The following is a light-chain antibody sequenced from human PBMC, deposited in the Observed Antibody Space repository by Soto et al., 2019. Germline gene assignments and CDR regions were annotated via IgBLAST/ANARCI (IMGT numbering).Light chain of an antibody. Sequence: IQLTQAPSSLSASVGDKVTISCRASQAINSALAWWQQRPGKAPMVLIYDASILESGVPSRVSGSGSGTDFTLTISSLQPEDFATYCCQQLNSYPLTFGGGTKVEIE. J-gene: IGKJ4*01. CDR3: QQLNSYPLT. V-gene: IGKV1-13*02. CDR1: QAINSA. CDR2: DAS.